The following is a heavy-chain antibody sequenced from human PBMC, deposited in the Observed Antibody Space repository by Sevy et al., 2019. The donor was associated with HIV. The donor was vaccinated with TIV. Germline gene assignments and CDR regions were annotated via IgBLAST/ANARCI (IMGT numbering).Heavy chain of an antibody. CDR3: ASPGGYRYGSLLDN. Sequence: ASVKVSCKASGYTFTDYFMHWVRQAPGQGLEGMGWINPNSGDTKYAQKFKGRVTVTRDTSIRTAYMELSSLRFDDTAVYYCASPGGYRYGSLLDNWGQGTLVTVSS. J-gene: IGHJ4*02. V-gene: IGHV1-2*02. CDR1: GYTFTDYF. CDR2: INPNSGDT. D-gene: IGHD5-18*01.